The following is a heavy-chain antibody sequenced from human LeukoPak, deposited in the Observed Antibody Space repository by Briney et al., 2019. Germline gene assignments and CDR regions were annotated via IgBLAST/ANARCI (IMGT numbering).Heavy chain of an antibody. D-gene: IGHD3-16*01. CDR3: ARAMSTFGGVRNYFDS. CDR2: VSISSGTI. Sequence: GGSLRLSCAASGFTFGGHNMNWVRQAPGKGLEWISFVSISSGTIYYADSVKGRFRISRDNAKSSLDLEMNSLRAEDTAVYYCARAMSTFGGVRNYFDSWGQGTLVTVSS. J-gene: IGHJ4*02. CDR1: GFTFGGHN. V-gene: IGHV3-48*04.